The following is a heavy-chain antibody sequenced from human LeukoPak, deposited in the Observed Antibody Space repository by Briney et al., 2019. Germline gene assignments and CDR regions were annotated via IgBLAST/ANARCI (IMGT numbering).Heavy chain of an antibody. CDR1: GCTISRYC. Sequence: ARSLRLSCAASGCTISRYCRHWIRQAPGKGLEWVAVIWSDGTNNYNADFMNGRSFSSRATSKKMVLMQMNSLTADNAVVYFCAKDAQRGFGYSNSLQYWGQGSLVTVSS. D-gene: IGHD4-11*01. J-gene: IGHJ4*02. CDR2: IWSDGTNN. V-gene: IGHV3-33*03. CDR3: AKDAQRGFGYSNSLQY.